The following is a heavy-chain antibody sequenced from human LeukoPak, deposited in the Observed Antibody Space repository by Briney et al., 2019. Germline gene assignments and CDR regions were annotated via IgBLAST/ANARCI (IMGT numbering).Heavy chain of an antibody. CDR1: GFNFIDYS. J-gene: IGHJ4*01. D-gene: IGHD5-12*01. CDR3: ARDHRYAFDN. CDR2: IGISSGNT. V-gene: IGHV3-48*01. Sequence: PGGSLRLSCAASGFNFIDYSMNWVLQAPGKGLEWISYIGISSGNTKYADSEKGRFTISGDKARNSLYLQMNSLRVEDTAMYYCARDHRYAFDNWGHGTLVTVSS.